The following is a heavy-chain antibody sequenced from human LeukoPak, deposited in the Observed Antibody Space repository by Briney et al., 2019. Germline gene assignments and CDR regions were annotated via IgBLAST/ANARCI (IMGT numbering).Heavy chain of an antibody. CDR3: ERGTYGDYDY. V-gene: IGHV3-48*04. CDR2: ISSSGGTI. Sequence: GGSLRLSCAASGFTFSSYSMNWVRQAPGKGLEWVSYISSSGGTIYYTDSVKGQFTISRDNAKNSLYLQMNSLRAEDTAVYYCERGTYGDYDYWGQGTLVTVSS. J-gene: IGHJ4*02. CDR1: GFTFSSYS. D-gene: IGHD4-17*01.